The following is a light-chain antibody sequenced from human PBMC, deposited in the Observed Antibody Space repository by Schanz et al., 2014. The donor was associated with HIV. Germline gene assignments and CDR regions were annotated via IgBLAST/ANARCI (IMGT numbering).Light chain of an antibody. V-gene: IGLV1-44*01. Sequence: QSVLTQPPSASGPPGQRVTMSCSASSSNTATNAVNWYQQLPGTAPKLLIYATYNRPSGVPDRFSGSSSGTSASLAISGLQSEDEADYYCAGWDDSLKVWVFGGGTKLTVL. CDR2: ATY. CDR3: AGWDDSLKVWV. J-gene: IGLJ3*02. CDR1: SSNTATNA.